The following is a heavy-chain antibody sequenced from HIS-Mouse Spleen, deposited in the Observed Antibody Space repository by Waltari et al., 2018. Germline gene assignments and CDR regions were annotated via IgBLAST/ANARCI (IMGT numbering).Heavy chain of an antibody. J-gene: IGHJ2*01. CDR3: AREIPYSSSWYDWYFDL. Sequence: QVQLQESGPGLVKPSETLSLTCTVSGGSISSSSYYWGWIRQPPGKGLEWIGSIYYSGRTIYNPSLKSRVTISVDTAKNQFSMQLSSVTAADTAVYYCAREIPYSSSWYDWYFDLWGRGTLVTVSS. CDR1: GGSISSSSYY. CDR2: IYYSGRT. D-gene: IGHD6-13*01. V-gene: IGHV4-39*07.